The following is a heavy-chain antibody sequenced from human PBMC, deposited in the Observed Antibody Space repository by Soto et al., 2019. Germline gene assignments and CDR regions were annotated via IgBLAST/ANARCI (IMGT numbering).Heavy chain of an antibody. V-gene: IGHV1-46*01. CDR1: GYTFTSYY. D-gene: IGHD6-19*01. CDR3: ARARSRYSSGWSPALDI. CDR2: INPSGGST. J-gene: IGHJ3*02. Sequence: ASVNVSCKASGYTFTSYYMHWVPQAPGQGLEWMGIINPSGGSTSYAQKFQGRVTMTRDTSTSTVYMELSSLRSEDTAVYYCARARSRYSSGWSPALDIWGQGTMVTVSS.